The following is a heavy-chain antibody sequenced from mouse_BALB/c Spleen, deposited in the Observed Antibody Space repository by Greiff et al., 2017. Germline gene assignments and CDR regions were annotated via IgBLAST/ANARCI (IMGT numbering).Heavy chain of an antibody. CDR3: ARDYYGSSSYFDV. Sequence: VKLMESGAELVRPGVSVKISCKGSGYTFTDYAMHWVKQSHAKSLEWIGVISTYYGDASYNQKFKGKATMTVDKSSSTAYMELARLTSEDSAIYYCARDYYGSSSYFDVWGAGTTVTVSS. D-gene: IGHD1-1*01. CDR1: GYTFTDYA. J-gene: IGHJ1*01. CDR2: ISTYYGDA. V-gene: IGHV1S137*01.